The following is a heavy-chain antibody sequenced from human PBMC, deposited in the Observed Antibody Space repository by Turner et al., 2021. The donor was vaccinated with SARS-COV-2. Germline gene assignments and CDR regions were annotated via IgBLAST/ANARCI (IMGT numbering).Heavy chain of an antibody. V-gene: IGHV4-59*08. D-gene: IGHD1-1*01. CDR1: GGPISSKS. CDR2: FYKIGSI. CDR3: ARRQGSTSGYDHGMNV. Sequence: QVQLQESGPGLVRPSETLSLTCTVSGGPISSKSWSWIRQSPGRGLEWIGYFYKIGSIDYNPNLRRRVTISVDTSKNQLSLNLISMTAADTAVYYCARRQGSTSGYDHGMNVWGQGTAVIVSS. J-gene: IGHJ6*02.